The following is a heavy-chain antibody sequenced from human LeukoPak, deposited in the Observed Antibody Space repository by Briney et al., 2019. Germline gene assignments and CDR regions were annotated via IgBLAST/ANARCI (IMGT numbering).Heavy chain of an antibody. J-gene: IGHJ5*02. CDR2: INPSGGTT. CDR1: GYTFTSYY. D-gene: IGHD3-3*01. V-gene: IGHV1-46*01. CDR3: ARDRNTVLGVVIYWFDT. Sequence: RASVKVSCKASGYTFTSYYMHWVRQAPGQGLEWMGIINPSGGTTIYAPKFQGRVTMTTDTSTSTVYMELSSLRSEDTVVYYCARDRNTVLGVVIYWFDTWGQGTLVTVSS.